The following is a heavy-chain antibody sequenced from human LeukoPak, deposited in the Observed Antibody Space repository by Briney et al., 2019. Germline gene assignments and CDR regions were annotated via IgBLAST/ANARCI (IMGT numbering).Heavy chain of an antibody. Sequence: PSETLSLTCAICGGSFSGYYWSWIRQPPGKGLEWIGEINHSGSTNYNPSLKSRVTISVDTSKNQFSLKLSSVTAADTAVYYCARSRRKKVHDYWGQGTLVTVAS. J-gene: IGHJ4*02. CDR3: ARSRRKKVHDY. CDR1: GGSFSGYY. V-gene: IGHV4-34*01. CDR2: INHSGST.